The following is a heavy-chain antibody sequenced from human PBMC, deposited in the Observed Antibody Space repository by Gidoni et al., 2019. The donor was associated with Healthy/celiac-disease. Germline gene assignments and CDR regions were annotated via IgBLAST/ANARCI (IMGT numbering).Heavy chain of an antibody. Sequence: QVQLQESGPGLVKPSETLSLTCTVSGYSIRSGYYWGWIRQPPGKGLEWIGSIYHSGSTDYNPSLKSRVTISVDTSKNQFSLKLSSVTAADTAVYYCARDVGYCSGGSCQNWFDPWGQGTLVTVSS. CDR1: GYSIRSGYY. CDR2: IYHSGST. J-gene: IGHJ5*02. D-gene: IGHD2-15*01. V-gene: IGHV4-38-2*02. CDR3: ARDVGYCSGGSCQNWFDP.